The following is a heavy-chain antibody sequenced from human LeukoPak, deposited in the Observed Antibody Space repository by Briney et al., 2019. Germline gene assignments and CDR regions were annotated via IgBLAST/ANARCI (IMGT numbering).Heavy chain of an antibody. D-gene: IGHD3-10*01. CDR1: GGSISSSNW. CDR2: IYHSGST. Sequence: SETLSLTCAVSGGSISSSNWWSCVRQPPGKGLEWIGEIYHSGSTNYNPSLKSRVTISVDKSKNQFSLKLSSVTAADTAVYYCGSLGVGSGDQEVDYWGQGTLVTVSS. CDR3: GSLGVGSGDQEVDY. V-gene: IGHV4-4*02. J-gene: IGHJ4*02.